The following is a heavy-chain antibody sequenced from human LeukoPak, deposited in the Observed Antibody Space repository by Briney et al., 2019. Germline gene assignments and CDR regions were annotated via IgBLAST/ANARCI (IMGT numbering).Heavy chain of an antibody. V-gene: IGHV3-23*01. CDR2: ISLTGSST. Sequence: GGSLRLSCAASGFTFSSYALTWVRQAPGKGLEWVSSISLTGSSTYYADSVKGRFTISRDSSKNTLYLQMNSLRAEDTAIYYCAKDIYCGGDCYIRAGDSWGQGTLVTVSS. D-gene: IGHD2-21*02. CDR1: GFTFSSYA. J-gene: IGHJ4*02. CDR3: AKDIYCGGDCYIRAGDS.